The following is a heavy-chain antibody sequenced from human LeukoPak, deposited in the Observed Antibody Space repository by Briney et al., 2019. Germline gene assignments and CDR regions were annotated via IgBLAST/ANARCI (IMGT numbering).Heavy chain of an antibody. CDR2: IYPGDSDT. J-gene: IGHJ3*02. CDR3: ARQDCSGGSCYSEFDLEWGAFDI. Sequence: GESLKISCKGSGYSFTSYWIGWVRQMPGKGLEWMGIIYPGDSDTRYSPSFQGQVTISADKSISTAYLQWSSLKASDTAMYYCARQDCSGGSCYSEFDLEWGAFDIWGQGTMVTVSS. V-gene: IGHV5-51*01. CDR1: GYSFTSYW. D-gene: IGHD2-15*01.